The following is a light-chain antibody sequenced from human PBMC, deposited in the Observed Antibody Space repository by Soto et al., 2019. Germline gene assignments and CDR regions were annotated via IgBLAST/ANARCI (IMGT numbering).Light chain of an antibody. Sequence: QSVLTQPPSVSGAPGQRVTISCAGSRSNIGADYDVHWYQQFPGRAPKLLISSNTNRPSGVPDRFSGSKSGTSASLAITGLQPEDEADYYCQSYDNSLSGSWVFGGGTQLTVL. CDR1: RSNIGADYD. J-gene: IGLJ3*02. V-gene: IGLV1-40*01. CDR2: SNT. CDR3: QSYDNSLSGSWV.